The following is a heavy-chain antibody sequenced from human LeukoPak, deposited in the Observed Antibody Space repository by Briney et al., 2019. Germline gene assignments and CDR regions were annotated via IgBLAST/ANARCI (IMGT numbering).Heavy chain of an antibody. CDR2: IYSGGST. Sequence: PGGSLRLSCAASGFTFSSFSMNWVRQAPGKGLEWVSVIYSGGSTYYADSVKGRFTISRDNSKNTLYLQMNSLRAEDTAVYYCASHRIGMPGASDYWGQGTLVTVSS. CDR3: ASHRIGMPGASDY. J-gene: IGHJ4*02. CDR1: GFTFSSFS. D-gene: IGHD6-19*01. V-gene: IGHV3-66*04.